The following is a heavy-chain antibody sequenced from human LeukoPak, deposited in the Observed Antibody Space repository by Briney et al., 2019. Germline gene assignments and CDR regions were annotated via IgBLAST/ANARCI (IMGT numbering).Heavy chain of an antibody. CDR2: IYHSGST. D-gene: IGHD2-15*01. CDR3: AREVVVAATHAFDI. V-gene: IGHV4-30-2*01. CDR1: GGSISSGGYS. J-gene: IGHJ3*02. Sequence: SETLSLTCAVSGGSISSGGYSWRWTRQPPGKGLEWIGYIYHSGSTYYNPSLKSRVTISVDRSKNQFSLKLSSVTAADTAVYYCAREVVVAATHAFDIWGQGTMVTVSS.